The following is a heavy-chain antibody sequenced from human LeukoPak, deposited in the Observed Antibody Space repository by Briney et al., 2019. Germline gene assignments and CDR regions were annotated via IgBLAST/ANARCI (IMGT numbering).Heavy chain of an antibody. D-gene: IGHD3-3*01. V-gene: IGHV1-69*05. J-gene: IGHJ3*02. CDR3: AREDRIFGVVGGAFDI. Sequence: SVKVSCKASGGTFSSYAISWVRQAPGQGLEWMGGIIPIFGTANYAQKFQGRVTITTDESTSTAYMELSSLRSEDTAVYYCAREDRIFGVVGGAFDIWGQGTMVTVSS. CDR1: GGTFSSYA. CDR2: IIPIFGTA.